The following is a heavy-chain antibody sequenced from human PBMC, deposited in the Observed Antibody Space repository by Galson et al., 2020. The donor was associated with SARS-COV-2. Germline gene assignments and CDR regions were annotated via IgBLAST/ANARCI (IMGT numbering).Heavy chain of an antibody. D-gene: IGHD4-17*01. CDR2: ISAYNGNT. Sequence: ASVKVSYKASGYTFTSYGISWVRQAPGQGLEWMGWISAYNGNTNYAQKLQGRVTMTTDTSTSTAYMELRSLRSDDTAVYYCARDADYGDYRFYNWFDPWGQGTLVTVSS. J-gene: IGHJ5*02. V-gene: IGHV1-18*04. CDR1: GYTFTSYG. CDR3: ARDADYGDYRFYNWFDP.